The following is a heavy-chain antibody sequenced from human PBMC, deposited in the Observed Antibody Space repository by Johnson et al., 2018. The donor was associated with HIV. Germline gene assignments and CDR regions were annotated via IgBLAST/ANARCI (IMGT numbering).Heavy chain of an antibody. V-gene: IGHV3-30*18. CDR1: GLNFSDYS. J-gene: IGHJ3*02. D-gene: IGHD3-22*01. Sequence: QVQLVESGGGVVQPGRSMRLSCAASGLNFSDYSMHWVRQAPGKGLEWVAVIWYDGSSKYYADSVKGRFTISRDNSKNTLYLQMNSLRAEDTALYYCAKDVGNYWPDAFDIWGQGTLVTVSS. CDR2: IWYDGSSK. CDR3: AKDVGNYWPDAFDI.